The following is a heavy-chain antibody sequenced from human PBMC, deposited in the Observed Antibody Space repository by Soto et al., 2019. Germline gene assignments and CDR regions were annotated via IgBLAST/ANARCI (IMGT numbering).Heavy chain of an antibody. Sequence: GGSLRLSCAASGFTFSSYAMHWVRQAPGKGLEWVAVISYDGSNKYYADSVKGRFTISRDNSKNTLYLQMNSLRAEDTAVYYCARGYSVQWLGLAHYYYYGMDVWGQGTTVTVSS. J-gene: IGHJ6*02. CDR1: GFTFSSYA. D-gene: IGHD6-19*01. CDR3: ARGYSVQWLGLAHYYYYGMDV. CDR2: ISYDGSNK. V-gene: IGHV3-30-3*01.